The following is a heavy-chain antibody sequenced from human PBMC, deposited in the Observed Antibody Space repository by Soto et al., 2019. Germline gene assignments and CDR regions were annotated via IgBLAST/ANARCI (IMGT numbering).Heavy chain of an antibody. D-gene: IGHD1-26*01. V-gene: IGHV3-30*18. Sequence: GSLRLSCAASGFTFSSYGMHWVRQAPGKGLEWVAVISYDGSNKYYADSVKGRFTISRDNSKNTLYLQMNSLRAEDTAVYYCAKSSPGSYKQYYFDSWGQGTLVPVSS. CDR3: AKSSPGSYKQYYFDS. CDR2: ISYDGSNK. J-gene: IGHJ4*02. CDR1: GFTFSSYG.